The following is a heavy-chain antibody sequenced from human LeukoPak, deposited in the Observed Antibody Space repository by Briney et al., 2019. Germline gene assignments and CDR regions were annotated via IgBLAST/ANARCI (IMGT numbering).Heavy chain of an antibody. CDR3: ARATLNLYYFDY. V-gene: IGHV4-30-4*08. D-gene: IGHD1-7*01. Sequence: PSQTLSLTCTVSGGSISSGDYYWSWIRQPPGKGLEWIGYIYYSGSTYYNPSLKSRVTILVDTSKNQFSLKLSSVTAADTAVYYCARATLNLYYFDYWGQGTLVTVSS. CDR1: GGSISSGDYY. CDR2: IYYSGST. J-gene: IGHJ4*02.